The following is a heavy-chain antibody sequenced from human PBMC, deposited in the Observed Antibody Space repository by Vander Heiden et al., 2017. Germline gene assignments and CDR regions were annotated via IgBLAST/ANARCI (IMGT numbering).Heavy chain of an antibody. CDR1: GFTFRRYW. D-gene: IGHD7-27*01. CDR3: AKAGDDWYFDL. Sequence: EVQLVESGGGLVQPGGSLRLSCAASGFTFRRYWMVWVRQGPGKRLVCVSRVNSDGSSTTYADSVKDRFTISRDNAKNTLYLEMHNLRAEDTAVYYCAKAGDDWYFDLWGRGTLVTVSS. V-gene: IGHV3-74*01. J-gene: IGHJ2*01. CDR2: VNSDGSST.